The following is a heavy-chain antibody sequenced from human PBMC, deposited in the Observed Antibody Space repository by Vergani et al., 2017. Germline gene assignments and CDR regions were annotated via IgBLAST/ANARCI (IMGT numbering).Heavy chain of an antibody. Sequence: QLQLQESGPGLVKPSETLSLTCTVSGGSISSGNYYWGWIRQPPGKGLEWIGNIYYSGNTYYNPSLESRVTISVDTSKNQFSLKLSSVTAADTAVYYCARDPKGATHDYWGQGTLVTVSS. D-gene: IGHD1-26*01. V-gene: IGHV4-39*07. CDR1: GGSISSGNYY. J-gene: IGHJ4*02. CDR2: IYYSGNT. CDR3: ARDPKGATHDY.